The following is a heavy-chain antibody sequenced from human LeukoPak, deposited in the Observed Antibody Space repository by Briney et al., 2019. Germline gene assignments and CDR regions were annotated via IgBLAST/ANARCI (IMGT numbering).Heavy chain of an antibody. CDR1: GGSISSSSYY. J-gene: IGHJ4*02. V-gene: IGHV4-39*07. CDR2: INYSGST. D-gene: IGHD6-6*01. CDR3: ARANIAARQLDY. Sequence: SETLSLTCTVSGGSISSSSYYWGWIREPPGKALEWIGSINYSGSTYYNPSLRSRVTISVDTSKNQFSLKLSSVTAADTAVYYCARANIAARQLDYWGQGTLVTVSS.